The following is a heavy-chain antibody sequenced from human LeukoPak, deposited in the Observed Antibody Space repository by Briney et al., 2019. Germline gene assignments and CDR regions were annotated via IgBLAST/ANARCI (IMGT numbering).Heavy chain of an antibody. D-gene: IGHD2-8*02. CDR3: ATYRQVLLPFES. Sequence: GGSLRLSCATSGFTFSGSAMHWVRQASGKVLEWIGRIRSKANNYATAYSASVEGRFIISRDDSKNTVYLQMNSLKTEDTAIYYCATYRQVLLPFESWGQGTLVTVSS. J-gene: IGHJ4*02. CDR1: GFTFSGSA. CDR2: IRSKANNYAT. V-gene: IGHV3-73*01.